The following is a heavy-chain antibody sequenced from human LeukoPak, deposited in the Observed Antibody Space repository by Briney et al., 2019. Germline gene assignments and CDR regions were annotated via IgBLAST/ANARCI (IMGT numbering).Heavy chain of an antibody. J-gene: IGHJ4*02. CDR3: ARGLSRAYFDY. Sequence: PGGSLRLSCAASGFTVSSNYMSWVRQAPGKGLEWVSVIYSGGSTYYADSVKGRLTISRDNSKNTLYLQMNSLRAEDTAVYYCARGLSRAYFDYWGQGTLVTVSS. V-gene: IGHV3-53*01. D-gene: IGHD3-16*02. CDR1: GFTVSSNY. CDR2: IYSGGST.